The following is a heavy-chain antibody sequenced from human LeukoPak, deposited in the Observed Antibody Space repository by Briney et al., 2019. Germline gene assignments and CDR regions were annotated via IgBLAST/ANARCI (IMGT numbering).Heavy chain of an antibody. V-gene: IGHV1-18*01. D-gene: IGHD3-16*02. Sequence: AASVKVSCKASGGTFSSYTISWVRQAPGQGLEWMGWISAYNGNTNYAQKLQGRVTMTTDTSTSTAYMELRSLRSDDTAVYYCARGVMITFGGVIAQQYYFDYWGQGTLVTVSS. CDR1: GGTFSSYT. CDR3: ARGVMITFGGVIAQQYYFDY. J-gene: IGHJ4*02. CDR2: ISAYNGNT.